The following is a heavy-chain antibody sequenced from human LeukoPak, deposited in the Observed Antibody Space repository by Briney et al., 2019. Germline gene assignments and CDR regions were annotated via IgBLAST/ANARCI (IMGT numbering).Heavy chain of an antibody. Sequence: ASVKVSCKVSRSTLTEFAMEWVRQAPGKGLEWMGHFDPDDGEAVYAQKFQGRVTITADKSTSTAYMELSSLRSEDTAVYYCARDNFQGYSYGVNWFDPWGQGTLVTVSS. V-gene: IGHV1-24*01. CDR3: ARDNFQGYSYGVNWFDP. CDR1: RSTLTEFA. CDR2: FDPDDGEA. D-gene: IGHD5-18*01. J-gene: IGHJ5*02.